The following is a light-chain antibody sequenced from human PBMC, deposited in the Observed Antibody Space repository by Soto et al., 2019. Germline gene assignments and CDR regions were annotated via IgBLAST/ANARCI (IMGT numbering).Light chain of an antibody. Sequence: EIMMTQSPATLSVSPGERATLSCSASQSINNNLAWYQQKPGQAPRLLIYDASTRATGIPARFSGRGSGTEFTLTISSLQSEDFAVYYCQQYNTWHLGFGGGTKVEIK. J-gene: IGKJ4*01. CDR3: QQYNTWHLG. CDR2: DAS. V-gene: IGKV3-15*01. CDR1: QSINNN.